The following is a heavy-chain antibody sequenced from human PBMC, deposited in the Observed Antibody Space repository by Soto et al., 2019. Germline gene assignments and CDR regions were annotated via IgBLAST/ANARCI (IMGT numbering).Heavy chain of an antibody. CDR2: IIPIFGTA. CDR3: ARGVGFLEWLPPLDAFDI. V-gene: IGHV1-69*13. J-gene: IGHJ3*02. D-gene: IGHD3-3*01. CDR1: GGTFSSYA. Sequence: PVKVSCKASGGTFSSYAISWVRQAPGQGLEWMGGIIPIFGTANYAQKFQGRVTITADESTSTAYMELSSLRSEDTAVYYCARGVGFLEWLPPLDAFDIWGQGTMVTVSS.